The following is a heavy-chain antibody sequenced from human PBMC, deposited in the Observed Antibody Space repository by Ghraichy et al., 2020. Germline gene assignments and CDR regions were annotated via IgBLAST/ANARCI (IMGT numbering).Heavy chain of an antibody. CDR1: GYSISSDYY. V-gene: IGHV4-38-2*02. D-gene: IGHD5-24*01. CDR2: MYHSGST. CDR3: ARDDLGDGYNSRFDY. Sequence: SETLSLTCAVSGYSISSDYYWGWIRQPPGKGLEWIGSMYHSGSTYYNPSLKSRVTISVDTSKNQFSLKLSSVPAAAKAVYYCARDDLGDGYNSRFDYWCQGTLFTVSS. J-gene: IGHJ4*02.